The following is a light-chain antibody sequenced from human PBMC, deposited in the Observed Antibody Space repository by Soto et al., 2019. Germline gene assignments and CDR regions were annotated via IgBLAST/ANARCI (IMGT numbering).Light chain of an antibody. CDR1: LSVSSN. Sequence: EIVMTQSPATMSVSPGERATLSCRASLSVSSNLAWYQHKPGQAPRLLISGASTRTTGIPVRFSGSGSGTAFTLTISSLQSEDFAVYYCRQYNNWPYTFGQGTKLAIK. J-gene: IGKJ2*01. V-gene: IGKV3-15*01. CDR2: GAS. CDR3: RQYNNWPYT.